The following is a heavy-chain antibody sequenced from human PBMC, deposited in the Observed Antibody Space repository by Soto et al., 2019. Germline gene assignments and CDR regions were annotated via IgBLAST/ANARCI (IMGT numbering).Heavy chain of an antibody. CDR2: INGGGVST. J-gene: IGHJ4*02. D-gene: IGHD3-3*01. V-gene: IGHV3-23*01. CDR1: GLTFRNYA. CDR3: TKGRFLEWFLSGGGEEC. Sequence: QLLESGGGLVQPGGSLRLSGAASGLTFRNYAMSGFRQAPGRGLEWVWAINGGGVSTYYADSVKGRFTISRDQSKNTIYLQMDSLRVEDTAVYYCTKGRFLEWFLSGGGEECWGRGTLVTVSS.